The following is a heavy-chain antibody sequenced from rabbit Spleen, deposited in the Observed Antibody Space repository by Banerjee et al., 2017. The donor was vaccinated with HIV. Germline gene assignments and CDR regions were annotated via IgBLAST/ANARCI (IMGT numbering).Heavy chain of an antibody. CDR1: GFSFSSSYY. CDR3: ARNTYANDGLAYAIIRLDL. D-gene: IGHD6-1*01. Sequence: QSLEESGGDLVKPGASLILTCTASGFSFSSSYYMCWVRQAPGKGLEWIACIDTGSGSTYYATWAKGRFTISKTSSTTVTLQLNSLTAADTATYFCARNTYANDGLAYAIIRLDLWGPGTLVTVS. V-gene: IGHV1S40*01. J-gene: IGHJ3*01. CDR2: IDTGSGST.